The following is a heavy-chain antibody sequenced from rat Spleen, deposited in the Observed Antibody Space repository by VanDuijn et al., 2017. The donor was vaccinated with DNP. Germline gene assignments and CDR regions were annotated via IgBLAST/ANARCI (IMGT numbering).Heavy chain of an antibody. V-gene: IGHV5-27*01. J-gene: IGHJ2*01. CDR3: TTPPYAY. CDR2: ISTSGGST. CDR1: GFTFSNYG. D-gene: IGHD1-11*01. Sequence: EVQLVESGGGLVQPGRSLKLSCAASGFTFSNYGMAWVRQAPKKGLEWVATISTSGGSTYYRDSVKGRFTISRDNAKSTLYLQMDSLRSEDTATYYCTTPPYAYWGQGVMVTVSS.